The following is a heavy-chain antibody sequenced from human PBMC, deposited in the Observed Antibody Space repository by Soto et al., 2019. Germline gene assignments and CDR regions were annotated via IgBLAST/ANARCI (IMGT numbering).Heavy chain of an antibody. J-gene: IGHJ4*02. CDR1: GFSFSTYC. Sequence: GGSLRLSCAASGFSFSTYCMQWVRQAPGKGLEWVAEIWYDGSNDFYSDSVKGRFTISRDNAKNTLFLQMNSLRAEDTAMYYCGRGYNYADYWGQGTQVTVSS. D-gene: IGHD5-18*01. CDR3: GRGYNYADY. V-gene: IGHV3-33*01. CDR2: IWYDGSND.